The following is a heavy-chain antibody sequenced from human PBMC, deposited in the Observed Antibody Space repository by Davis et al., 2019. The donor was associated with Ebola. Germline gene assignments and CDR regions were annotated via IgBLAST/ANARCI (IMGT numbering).Heavy chain of an antibody. J-gene: IGHJ4*02. D-gene: IGHD3-22*01. V-gene: IGHV3-23*01. CDR1: GFTFSNAW. CDR2: ISASGGST. CDR3: AKDMGRLDYYDSSGYSLDY. Sequence: GESLKISCAASGFTFSNAWMSWVRQAPGKGLEWVSGISASGGSTYYADSVKGRFTISRDNSKNTLYLQMNSLTAEDTAVYYCAKDMGRLDYYDSSGYSLDYWGQGTLVTVSS.